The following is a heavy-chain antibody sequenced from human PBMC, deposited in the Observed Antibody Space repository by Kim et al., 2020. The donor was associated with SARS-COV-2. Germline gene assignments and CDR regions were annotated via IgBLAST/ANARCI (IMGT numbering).Heavy chain of an antibody. CDR2: TA. CDR3: ARVIPLYFDY. Sequence: TANYAQKFQGRVTITADESTSTAYMELSSLRSEDTAVYYCARVIPLYFDYWGQGTLVTVSS. V-gene: IGHV1-69*01. D-gene: IGHD2-21*01. J-gene: IGHJ4*02.